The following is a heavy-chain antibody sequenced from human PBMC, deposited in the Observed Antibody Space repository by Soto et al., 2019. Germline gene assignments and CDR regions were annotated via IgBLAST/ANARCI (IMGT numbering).Heavy chain of an antibody. D-gene: IGHD2-21*02. CDR1: GFSLSTGGVG. CDR3: AHSRCGGDCLQSYSSHYYYGMDV. J-gene: IGHJ6*02. V-gene: IGHV2-5*02. CDR2: IHWDDDK. Sequence: QITLKESGPSLVKPTQTLTLTCTFSGFSLSTGGVGVGWIRQPPGKALEWLALIHWDDDKRYSPSLRSRLTDTKDTSKNQVDLTMTKMDPVDTATYYCAHSRCGGDCLQSYSSHYYYGMDVWGQGTTVTVSS.